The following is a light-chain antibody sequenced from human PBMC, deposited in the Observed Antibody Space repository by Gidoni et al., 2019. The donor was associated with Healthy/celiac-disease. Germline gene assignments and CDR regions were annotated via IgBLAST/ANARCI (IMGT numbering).Light chain of an antibody. Sequence: IVLTQSGGTLSLSPGERATLSCRASQSVSSSYLAWYQQQPGQPPRLLIDGASSRTTGIPDRFSGSGAGTDFTLTISRLEPEYLAVYYCQHYGSSLLTFGGGTKVEIK. V-gene: IGKV3-20*01. CDR1: QSVSSSY. J-gene: IGKJ4*01. CDR3: QHYGSSLLT. CDR2: GAS.